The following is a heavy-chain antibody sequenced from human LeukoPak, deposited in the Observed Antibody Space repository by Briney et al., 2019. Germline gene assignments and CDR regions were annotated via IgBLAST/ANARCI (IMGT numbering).Heavy chain of an antibody. CDR1: GYTFTSYY. V-gene: IGHV1-46*01. CDR3: ARADWNYWLDP. Sequence: ASVKVSCKASGYTFTSYYMHWVRQAPGQGLEWMGIINPSGGSTSYAQKSQGRVTMTRDTSTSTVYMELSSLRSEDTAVYYCARADWNYWLDPWGQGTLVTVSS. CDR2: INPSGGST. J-gene: IGHJ5*02. D-gene: IGHD1-7*01.